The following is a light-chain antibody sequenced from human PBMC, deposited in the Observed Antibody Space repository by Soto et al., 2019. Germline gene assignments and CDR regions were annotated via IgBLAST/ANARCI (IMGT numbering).Light chain of an antibody. CDR3: SSLAGDNNPYV. J-gene: IGLJ1*01. CDR2: KVS. Sequence: QSALTQPPSASGSPGQSVTISCTGTSSDVGGYDFVSWYQQHPGKAPKLMIYKVSKRPSGVPDRFSGSKSGDTASLTVSGLQAEDEADYYCSSLAGDNNPYVFGTGTKVTVL. CDR1: SSDVGGYDF. V-gene: IGLV2-8*01.